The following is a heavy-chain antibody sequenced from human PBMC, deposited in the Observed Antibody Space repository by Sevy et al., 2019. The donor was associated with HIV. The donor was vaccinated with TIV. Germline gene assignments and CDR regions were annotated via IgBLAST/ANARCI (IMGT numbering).Heavy chain of an antibody. CDR3: ARGLFDY. J-gene: IGHJ4*02. CDR1: GDSVSGGNYY. V-gene: IGHV4-61*01. Sequence: SETLSLTCTVSGDSVSGGNYYWSWIRQPPGKGLEWIGYIYYSGSTNYNPSLKSRVTISIDTSNHQLSLRLTSVTAADTAVYYCARGLFDYWGQGTLVTVSS. CDR2: IYYSGST.